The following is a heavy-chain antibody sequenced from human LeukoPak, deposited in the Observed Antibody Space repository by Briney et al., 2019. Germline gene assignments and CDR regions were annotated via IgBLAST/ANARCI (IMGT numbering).Heavy chain of an antibody. Sequence: PGGSLRLSCAASGFTFSSYGMHWGRPAPGKGLEWVAVIWYDGSNKYYADSVKGRFTISRDNAKNSLYLQMNSLRAEDTAIYYCARDIRWEPGPWAQGTLVTVSS. CDR1: GFTFSSYG. J-gene: IGHJ5*02. CDR3: ARDIRWEPGP. CDR2: IWYDGSNK. V-gene: IGHV3-33*01. D-gene: IGHD1-26*01.